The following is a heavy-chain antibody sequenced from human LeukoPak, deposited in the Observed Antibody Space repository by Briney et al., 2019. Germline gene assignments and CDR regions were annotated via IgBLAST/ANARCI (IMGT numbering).Heavy chain of an antibody. CDR3: ARAVKVYSPSYGMDV. J-gene: IGHJ6*02. Sequence: SEALSLTCTVSGGSISTYYWSWIRQPPGKGLEWIGYIYYSGSTNYNPSLKSRVTISVDTSKNQFSLKLSSVTAADTAVYYCARAVKVYSPSYGMDVWGQGTTVTVSS. D-gene: IGHD5-18*01. V-gene: IGHV4-59*01. CDR2: IYYSGST. CDR1: GGSISTYY.